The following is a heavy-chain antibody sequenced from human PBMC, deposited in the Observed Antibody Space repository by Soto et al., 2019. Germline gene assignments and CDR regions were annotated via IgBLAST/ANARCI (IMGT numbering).Heavy chain of an antibody. CDR2: INAGNGNT. D-gene: IGHD3-3*01. J-gene: IGHJ4*02. Sequence: GASVKVSCKASGYIFTRYVMHWLRQAPGQRLERMGWINAGNGNTKYSQKFQGRVTITRDTSASTAYMELSSLRSEDMAVYYCARRERFLEWLLYYWGQGTLVTVSS. V-gene: IGHV1-3*01. CDR1: GYIFTRYV. CDR3: ARRERFLEWLLYY.